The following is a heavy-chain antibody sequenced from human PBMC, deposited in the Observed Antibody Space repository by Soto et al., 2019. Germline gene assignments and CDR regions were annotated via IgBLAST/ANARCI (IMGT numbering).Heavy chain of an antibody. CDR1: RFNFTCYF. D-gene: IGHD3-16*02. Sequence: SVKVSFKASRFNFTCYFLHWVRQAPGQGLSWIGWINPNSGVTKDAQKLQGRVTMTWETSMKTAYMELVSLRFDDMAVYYCAKDTDRYDYVWGTYRYIYHWGQGTRVSVSS. J-gene: IGHJ4*02. CDR2: INPNSGVT. V-gene: IGHV1-2*02. CDR3: AKDTDRYDYVWGTYRYIYH.